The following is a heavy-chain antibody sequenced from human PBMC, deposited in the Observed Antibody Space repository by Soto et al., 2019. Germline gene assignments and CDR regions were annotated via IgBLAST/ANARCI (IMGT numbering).Heavy chain of an antibody. CDR1: GFTFSNYL. D-gene: IGHD2-8*01. J-gene: IGHJ4*02. CDR2: ISYDGSNK. V-gene: IGHV3-30-3*01. Sequence: GGSLRLSCTASGFTFSNYLMHWVRQAPGKGLEWVAAISYDGSNKYYADSVKGRSTISRDNSKDTLYLQVDSLRAEDSGRYYCARDPATVSATAYYDYWGQGTQVTVSS. CDR3: ARDPATVSATAYYDY.